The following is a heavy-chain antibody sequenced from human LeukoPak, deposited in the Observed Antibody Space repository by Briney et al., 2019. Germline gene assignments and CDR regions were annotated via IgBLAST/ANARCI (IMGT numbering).Heavy chain of an antibody. CDR2: ISYDGSNK. D-gene: IGHD4-17*01. V-gene: IGHV3-30*18. CDR3: AKSWFDDYGDPNYFDY. CDR1: GFTFSSYG. Sequence: GRSLRLSCAASGFTFSSYGMHWVRQAPGKGLEWVAVISYDGSNKYYADSVKGRFTISRDNSKNTLYLQMNSLRAEDTAVYYCAKSWFDDYGDPNYFDYWGQGTLVTVSS. J-gene: IGHJ4*02.